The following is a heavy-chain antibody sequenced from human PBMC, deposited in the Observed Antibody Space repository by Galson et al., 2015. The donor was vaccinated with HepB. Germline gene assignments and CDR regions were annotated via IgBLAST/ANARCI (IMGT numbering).Heavy chain of an antibody. Sequence: QSGAEVKKPGESLKISCKGSGYSFTSYWIGWVRQMPGKGLEWMGIIYPGDSDTRYSPSFQGQVTISADKSISTAYLQWSSLKASDTAMYYCARLFQATDDCSSTSCYRGYYFDYWGQGTLVTVSS. CDR1: GYSFTSYW. V-gene: IGHV5-51*03. D-gene: IGHD2-2*01. CDR3: ARLFQATDDCSSTSCYRGYYFDY. CDR2: IYPGDSDT. J-gene: IGHJ4*02.